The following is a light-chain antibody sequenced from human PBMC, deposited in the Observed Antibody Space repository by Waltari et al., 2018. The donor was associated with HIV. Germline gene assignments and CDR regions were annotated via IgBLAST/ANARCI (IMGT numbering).Light chain of an antibody. CDR1: QSVLYSSDKKNY. J-gene: IGKJ1*01. V-gene: IGKV4-1*01. Sequence: DIVMTQSPDSLAVSLGERATINCKSSQSVLYSSDKKNYLAWYQQKSGQIPKLLIYCASTREAGFPDRFRCSGSGTDFTLTISSLQAEDVAVYYCQQYYSTPWTFGQGTKVEIK. CDR2: CAS. CDR3: QQYYSTPWT.